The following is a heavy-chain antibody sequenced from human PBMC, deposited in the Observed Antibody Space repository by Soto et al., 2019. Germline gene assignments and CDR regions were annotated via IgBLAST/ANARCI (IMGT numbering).Heavy chain of an antibody. CDR2: ISGSGGST. CDR1: GFTFSSYA. J-gene: IGHJ4*02. Sequence: GGSLRLSCAASGFTFSSYAMSWVRQAPGKGLEWVSAISGSGGSTYYADSVKGRFTISRDNSKNTLYLQMNSLRAEDTAVYYCAKDLGSYYDSSGYYLFDYWGQGTLVTVSS. CDR3: AKDLGSYYDSSGYYLFDY. D-gene: IGHD3-22*01. V-gene: IGHV3-23*01.